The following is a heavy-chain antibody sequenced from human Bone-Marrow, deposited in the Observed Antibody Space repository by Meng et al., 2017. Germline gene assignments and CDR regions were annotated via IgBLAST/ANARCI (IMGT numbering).Heavy chain of an antibody. CDR3: AREGYCANEICNPLYGMDV. Sequence: GESLRLSCAASGFTFRSYEMHWVRQAPGKGLEWVSYISGSGRDIYYADSVKGRFTISRDNAKNSLYLQMNSLRVEDTAVYYCAREGYCANEICNPLYGMDVWGQGTTVTVSS. CDR1: GFTFRSYE. CDR2: ISGSGRDI. J-gene: IGHJ6*02. V-gene: IGHV3-48*03. D-gene: IGHD2-8*01.